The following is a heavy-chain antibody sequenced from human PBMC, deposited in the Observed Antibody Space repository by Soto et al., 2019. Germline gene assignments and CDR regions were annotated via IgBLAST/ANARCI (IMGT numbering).Heavy chain of an antibody. CDR1: GFAFNNYG. CDR2: ISKSDYT. CDR3: AREDSIIIPAVSDF. V-gene: IGHV3-21*01. D-gene: IGHD2-2*01. Sequence: GGTLRLSCTVSGFAFNNYGINWVRQAPGKGLEWVSSISKSDYTYYSDSVKGRFAISRDNAKSSVSLQMNTLRVEDTAVYYCAREDSIIIPAVSDFWGQGTLVTVSS. J-gene: IGHJ4*02.